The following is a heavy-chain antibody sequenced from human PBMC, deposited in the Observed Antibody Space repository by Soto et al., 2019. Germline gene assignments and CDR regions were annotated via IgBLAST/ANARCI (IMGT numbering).Heavy chain of an antibody. CDR1: GGTFSSYA. CDR2: IIPIFGTA. CDR3: ARDQDVVVVVAATRYYYYGMDV. D-gene: IGHD2-15*01. V-gene: IGHV1-69*01. J-gene: IGHJ6*02. Sequence: QVQLVQSGAEVKKPGSSVKVSCKASGGTFSSYAISWVRQAPGQGLEWMGGIIPIFGTANYAQKFQGRVTITADEYTSTAYMELSSLRSEDTAVYYCARDQDVVVVVAATRYYYYGMDVWGQGTTVTVSS.